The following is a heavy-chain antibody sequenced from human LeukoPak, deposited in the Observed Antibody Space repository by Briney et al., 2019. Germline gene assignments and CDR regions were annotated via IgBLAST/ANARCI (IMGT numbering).Heavy chain of an antibody. CDR2: ISSSSSYI. J-gene: IGHJ4*02. Sequence: GSLRLSCAASGFTFSSYSMNWVRQAPGKGLEWVSSISSSSSYIYYADSVKGRFTISRDNAKNSLYLQMNSLRAEDTAVYYCASLKYSSGWYLIDYWGQGTLVTVSS. V-gene: IGHV3-21*01. CDR3: ASLKYSSGWYLIDY. D-gene: IGHD6-19*01. CDR1: GFTFSSYS.